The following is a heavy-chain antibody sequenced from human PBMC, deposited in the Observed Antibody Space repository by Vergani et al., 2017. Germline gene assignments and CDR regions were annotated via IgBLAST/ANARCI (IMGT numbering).Heavy chain of an antibody. Sequence: EVQLVESGGGLVKPGGSLRLSCAASGFTFSSYSMNWVRQAPGKGLEWVSSISSSSSYIYYADSVKGRFTISRDNAKNSLYLQMNSLRAEDTAVYYCARDGSEYSSSEDAFDIGGQGTMVTVSS. J-gene: IGHJ3*02. V-gene: IGHV3-21*01. D-gene: IGHD6-6*01. CDR2: ISSSSSYI. CDR3: ARDGSEYSSSEDAFDI. CDR1: GFTFSSYS.